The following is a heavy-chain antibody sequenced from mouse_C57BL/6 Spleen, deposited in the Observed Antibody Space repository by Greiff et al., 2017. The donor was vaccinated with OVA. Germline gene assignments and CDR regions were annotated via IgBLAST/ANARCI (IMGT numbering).Heavy chain of an antibody. CDR3: TTKDYGSSYWYFDV. CDR1: GFNIKDYY. J-gene: IGHJ1*03. Sequence: VQLQQSGAELVRPGASVKLSCTASGFNIKDYYMHWVKQRPEQGLEWIGRIDPEDGDTEYAPKFQGKATMTADTSSNTAYLQLSSLTSEDTAVYYCTTKDYGSSYWYFDVWGTGTTVTVSS. V-gene: IGHV14-1*01. D-gene: IGHD1-1*01. CDR2: IDPEDGDT.